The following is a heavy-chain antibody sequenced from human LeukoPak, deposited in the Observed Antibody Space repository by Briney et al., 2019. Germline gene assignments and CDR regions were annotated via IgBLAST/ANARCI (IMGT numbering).Heavy chain of an antibody. CDR1: GFTFSSYE. V-gene: IGHV3-48*03. CDR3: AKFFTGEYVRAFDV. Sequence: GGSLRLSCAASGFTFSSYEMNWVRRAPGKGLEWVSYISSSGSTIYYADSVKGRFTISRDNAKNSLYLQMNSLRAEDTAVYYCAKFFTGEYVRAFDVWGQGTMVTVSS. CDR2: ISSSGSTI. D-gene: IGHD3-10*02. J-gene: IGHJ3*01.